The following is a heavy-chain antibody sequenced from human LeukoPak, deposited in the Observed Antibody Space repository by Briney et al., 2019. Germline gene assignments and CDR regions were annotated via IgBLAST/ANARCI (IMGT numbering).Heavy chain of an antibody. Sequence: ASVKVSCKASGYTFTSYGISWVRQAPGRGLEWMGWISAYNGNTNYAQKLQGRVTMTTDTSTSTAYMELRSLRSDDTAVYYCARDLRYSSSWYRVFDYWGQGTLVTVSS. CDR2: ISAYNGNT. V-gene: IGHV1-18*01. CDR1: GYTFTSYG. J-gene: IGHJ4*02. D-gene: IGHD6-13*01. CDR3: ARDLRYSSSWYRVFDY.